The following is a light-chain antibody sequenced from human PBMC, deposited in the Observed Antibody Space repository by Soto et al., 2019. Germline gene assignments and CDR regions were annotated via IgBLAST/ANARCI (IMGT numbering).Light chain of an antibody. V-gene: IGLV1-40*01. Sequence: QSVLTQPPSVSGGPGQRVTISCTGSSSNIGAGYDLHWYQQLPGTAPKLLIYRNNNRPSGVPDRFSGSKSGTSASLAITGLQAEDEADYYCQSYDSSLSGYVFGTGTRSPS. J-gene: IGLJ1*01. CDR3: QSYDSSLSGYV. CDR2: RNN. CDR1: SSNIGAGYD.